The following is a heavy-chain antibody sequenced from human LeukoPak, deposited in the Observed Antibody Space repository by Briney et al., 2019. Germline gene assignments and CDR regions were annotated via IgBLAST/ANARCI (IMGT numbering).Heavy chain of an antibody. D-gene: IGHD2-2*01. CDR1: GGTFSSYA. CDR2: IIPIFGTA. J-gene: IGHJ3*02. V-gene: IGHV1-69*13. Sequence: ASVKVSCKASGGTFSSYAISWVRQAPGQGLEWMGGIIPIFGTANYAQKFQGRVTITADGSTSTAYMELSSLRSEDTAVYYCARVECRSTSCYLDAFDIWGQGTMVTVSS. CDR3: ARVECRSTSCYLDAFDI.